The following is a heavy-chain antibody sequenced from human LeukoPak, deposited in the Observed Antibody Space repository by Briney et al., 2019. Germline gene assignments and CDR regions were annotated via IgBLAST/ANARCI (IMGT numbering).Heavy chain of an antibody. D-gene: IGHD2-8*01. J-gene: IGHJ4*02. Sequence: GGSLRLSCAASGFTFSTYSMNWVRQAPGKGLEWVSSISGSGGSTYSADSVKGRFTISRDNSKNTLYLQMNSLRAEDTALYYCAKDRSCTNDICHGDFDYWGQGTLVTVSS. V-gene: IGHV3-23*01. CDR2: ISGSGGST. CDR1: GFTFSTYS. CDR3: AKDRSCTNDICHGDFDY.